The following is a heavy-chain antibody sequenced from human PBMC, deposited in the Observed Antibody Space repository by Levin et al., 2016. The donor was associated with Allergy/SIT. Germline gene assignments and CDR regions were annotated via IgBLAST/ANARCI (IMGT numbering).Heavy chain of an antibody. Sequence: VRQAPGKGLEWVSYISSSGSTIKYAGSVKGRFTISRDNAKNSLYLQMNSLRAEDTAVYYCARGYQLLSDSEYLFDYWGQGTLVTVSS. V-gene: IGHV3-48*03. CDR3: ARGYQLLSDSEYLFDY. D-gene: IGHD2-2*01. CDR2: ISSSGSTI. J-gene: IGHJ4*02.